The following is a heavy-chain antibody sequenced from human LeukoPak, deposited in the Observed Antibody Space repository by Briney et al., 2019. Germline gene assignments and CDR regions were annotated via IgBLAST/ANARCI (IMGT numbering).Heavy chain of an antibody. J-gene: IGHJ5*02. CDR3: ASTHGPIDH. D-gene: IGHD2-8*01. CDR2: TYYRPKWYN. V-gene: IGHV6-1*01. Sequence: SQTLSLTCSISGDSVSSNNAAWNWIRQSPSRGLEFLGRTYYRPKWYNDYAVSVKSRITIKSDTSKNQFSLQLNSVTPEDTAVYYCASTHGPIDHWGQGTLVTVSS. CDR1: GDSVSSNNAA.